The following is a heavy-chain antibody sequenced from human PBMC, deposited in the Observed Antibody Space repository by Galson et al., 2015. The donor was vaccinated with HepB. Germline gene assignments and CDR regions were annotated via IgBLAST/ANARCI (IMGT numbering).Heavy chain of an antibody. D-gene: IGHD3-16*02. CDR3: AKGPYDYVWGSYPSGY. Sequence: SLRLSCAASGFTFSSYAMSWVRQAPGKGLEWVSAISGSGGSTYCADSVKGRFTISRDNSKNTLYLQMNSLRAEDTAVYYCAKGPYDYVWGSYPSGYWGQGTLVTVSS. CDR1: GFTFSSYA. CDR2: ISGSGGST. J-gene: IGHJ4*02. V-gene: IGHV3-23*01.